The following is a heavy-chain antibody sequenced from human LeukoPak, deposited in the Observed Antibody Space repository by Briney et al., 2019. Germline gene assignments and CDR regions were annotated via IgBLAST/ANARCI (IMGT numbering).Heavy chain of an antibody. CDR3: ARHAIAYYCDY. Sequence: SETLSLTCTVYGGSFSGHYWSWFRQPPGKGLEWIGEINHSGSINYNPSLESRVTISADMSKKQFSLRVVSVTAADTAVFYFARHAIAYYCDYWGQGTLVTVST. CDR2: INHSGSI. CDR1: GGSFSGHY. V-gene: IGHV4-34*01. J-gene: IGHJ4*02. D-gene: IGHD2-8*01.